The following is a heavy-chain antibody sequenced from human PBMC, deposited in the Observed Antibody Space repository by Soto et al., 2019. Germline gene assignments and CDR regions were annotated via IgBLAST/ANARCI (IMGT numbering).Heavy chain of an antibody. V-gene: IGHV4-4*07. J-gene: IGHJ5*02. D-gene: IGHD1-1*01. CDR2: IYATGTT. CDR1: GASISGFY. Sequence: SETLSLTCTVSGASISGFYLSWIRKSAGKGLEWIGRIYATGTTDYNPSLKSRVMMSVDTSKKQFSLKLRSVTAADTAVYYCVRDGTKTLRDWFDPWGQGISDTVSS. CDR3: VRDGTKTLRDWFDP.